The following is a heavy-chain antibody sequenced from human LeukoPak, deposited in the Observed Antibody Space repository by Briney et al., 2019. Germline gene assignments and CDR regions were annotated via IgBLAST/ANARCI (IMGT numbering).Heavy chain of an antibody. CDR1: GFTFSSYW. D-gene: IGHD3-10*01. V-gene: IGHV3-7*01. CDR3: AKTIGYGSGNDQVGG. Sequence: GGSLRLSCAASGFTFSSYWMSWVRQAPGKGLEWVANIKQDGSEKYYLYSVKGRFTISRDNGKNSLYLQMNSLRVEDTAVYYCAKTIGYGSGNDQVGGWGQGTLVTVSS. CDR2: IKQDGSEK. J-gene: IGHJ4*02.